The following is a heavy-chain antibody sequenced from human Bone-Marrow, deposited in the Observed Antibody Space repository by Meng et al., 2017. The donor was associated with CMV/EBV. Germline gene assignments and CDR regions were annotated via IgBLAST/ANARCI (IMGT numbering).Heavy chain of an antibody. D-gene: IGHD2-2*01. CDR1: GGTFSSYA. CDR2: IIPILGIA. V-gene: IGHV1-69*10. Sequence: SVKVSCKASGGTFSSYAISWVQQAPGQGLEWMGGIIPILGIANYAQKFQGRVTITADKSTSTAYMELSSLRSEDTAVYYCARGETGYCSSTSCYGAFDIWGQGTMVTVSS. J-gene: IGHJ3*02. CDR3: ARGETGYCSSTSCYGAFDI.